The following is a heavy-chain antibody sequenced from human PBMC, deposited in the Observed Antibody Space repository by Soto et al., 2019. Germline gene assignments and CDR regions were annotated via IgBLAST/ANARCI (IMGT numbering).Heavy chain of an antibody. CDR3: ARSTSAWYHHAIDY. V-gene: IGHV3-33*01. D-gene: IGHD6-13*01. Sequence: GGSLRLSCAASGFTFSSHGMHWVRQAPGKGLEWVAVIWNDGSYTYYVDSVKGRFTISRDNSKNTLDLQMNSLRVEDTAVYYCARSTSAWYHHAIDYWGQGTLVTVSS. J-gene: IGHJ4*02. CDR1: GFTFSSHG. CDR2: IWNDGSYT.